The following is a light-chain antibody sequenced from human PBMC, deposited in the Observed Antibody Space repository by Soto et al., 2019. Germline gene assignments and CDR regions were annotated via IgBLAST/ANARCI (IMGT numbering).Light chain of an antibody. CDR3: QQSYSTPQT. J-gene: IGKJ1*01. CDR1: QSISDF. Sequence: IQMTQSPYSLSASVGDRVTITCRASQSISDFLNWYQQKPGKAPKLLIYAASSLQSGVPSRFSGSGSGTDFTLTISSLKPEDFETYYCQQSYSTPQTFGQGTKVDIK. CDR2: AAS. V-gene: IGKV1-39*01.